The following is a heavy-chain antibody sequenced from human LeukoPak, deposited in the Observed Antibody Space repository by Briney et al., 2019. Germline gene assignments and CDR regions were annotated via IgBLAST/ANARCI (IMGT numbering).Heavy chain of an antibody. CDR2: IRYDGSNK. CDR3: ARNFYSSSWDKNWFDP. Sequence: GGSLRLSCAASGFTFSSYGMHWVRQAPGKGLEWVAFIRYDGSNKYYADSVKGRFTISRDNSKNTLYLQMNSLRAEDTALYYCARNFYSSSWDKNWFDPWGQGTLVTVSS. V-gene: IGHV3-30*02. D-gene: IGHD6-13*01. J-gene: IGHJ5*02. CDR1: GFTFSSYG.